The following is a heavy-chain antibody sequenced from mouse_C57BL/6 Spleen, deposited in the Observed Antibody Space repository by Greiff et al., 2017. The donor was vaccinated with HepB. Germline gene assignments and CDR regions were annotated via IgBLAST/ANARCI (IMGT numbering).Heavy chain of an antibody. CDR3: AVALRYWYFDV. J-gene: IGHJ1*03. Sequence: EVKLMESGPGLVKPSQSLSLTCSVTGYSITSGYYWNWIRQFPGNKLEWMGDISYDGSNNYNPSLKNRISITRDTSKNQFFLKLNSVTTEDTATYYWAVALRYWYFDVWGTGTTVTVSS. CDR2: ISYDGSN. V-gene: IGHV3-6*01. CDR1: GYSITSGYY. D-gene: IGHD1-1*01.